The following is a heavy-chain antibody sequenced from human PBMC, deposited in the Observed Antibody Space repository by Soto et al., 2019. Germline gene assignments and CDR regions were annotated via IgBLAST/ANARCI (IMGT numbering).Heavy chain of an antibody. CDR3: ARVTGRNSRDVFDY. D-gene: IGHD2-21*01. Sequence: ASVKVSCKASGYTFTNYYRHWVRQAPGQGLEWMGITNPSGGSTSYAQRFQGRVTMTGDTSTSTVYMELSSLRSEDTAVYYCARVTGRNSRDVFDYWGQGTLVTVSS. CDR1: GYTFTNYY. CDR2: TNPSGGST. J-gene: IGHJ4*02. V-gene: IGHV1-46*01.